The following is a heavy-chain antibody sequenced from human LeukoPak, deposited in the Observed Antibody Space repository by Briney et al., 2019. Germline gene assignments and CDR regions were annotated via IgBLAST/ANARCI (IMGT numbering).Heavy chain of an antibody. D-gene: IGHD3-3*01. CDR3: ARSESGYYSGAEYFQH. Sequence: GGSLRLSCAASGFTFSSYAMHWVRQAPGKGLEWGAVISYDGSNKYYADSVKGRFTISRDNSKNTLYLQMNSLRAEDTAVYYCARSESGYYSGAEYFQHWGQGTLVTVSS. CDR2: ISYDGSNK. V-gene: IGHV3-30*01. CDR1: GFTFSSYA. J-gene: IGHJ1*01.